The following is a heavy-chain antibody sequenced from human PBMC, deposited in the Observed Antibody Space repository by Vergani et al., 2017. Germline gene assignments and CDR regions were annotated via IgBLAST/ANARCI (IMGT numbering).Heavy chain of an antibody. Sequence: EVQLVESGGGIVQPGGSLRLSWAASGFTFSSYWMHWVRQAPGKGLVWVSRINSDGSSTSYADSVKGRFTISRDNSKNTLYLQMNSLRAEDTAVYYWAKGADRSGWYGAGDYWGQGTLVIVSS. CDR1: GFTFSSYW. D-gene: IGHD6-19*01. CDR3: AKGADRSGWYGAGDY. V-gene: IGHV3-74*01. CDR2: INSDGSST. J-gene: IGHJ4*02.